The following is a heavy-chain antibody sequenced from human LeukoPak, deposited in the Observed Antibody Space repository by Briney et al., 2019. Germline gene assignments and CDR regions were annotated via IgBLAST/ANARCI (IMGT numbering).Heavy chain of an antibody. J-gene: IGHJ4*02. Sequence: GGSLRLSCATSGFSFSSYSMHWVRQAPGKGLEWVAVIWYEANNNYYADSVKGRFTISRDNSKNTLYLQMNSLRAEDTAVYYCAKGVDYCSGGSCPADYWGPGTLVTVSS. CDR1: GFSFSSYS. D-gene: IGHD2-15*01. CDR2: IWYEANNN. CDR3: AKGVDYCSGGSCPADY. V-gene: IGHV3-33*06.